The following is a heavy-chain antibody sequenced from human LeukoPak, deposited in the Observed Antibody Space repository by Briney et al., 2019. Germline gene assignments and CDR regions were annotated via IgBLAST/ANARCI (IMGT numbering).Heavy chain of an antibody. D-gene: IGHD6-13*01. J-gene: IGHJ4*02. V-gene: IGHV3-48*04. Sequence: GGSLRLSCAAPGFTFSTYSMNWVRQAPWKGLEWISDINYSGSNIYYADSVKGRFTVSRDNAKNSLYLQMNSLRAEDTAVYYCARPSSDWPQPRPFDYWGQGTLVTVSS. CDR2: INYSGSNI. CDR3: ARPSSDWPQPRPFDY. CDR1: GFTFSTYS.